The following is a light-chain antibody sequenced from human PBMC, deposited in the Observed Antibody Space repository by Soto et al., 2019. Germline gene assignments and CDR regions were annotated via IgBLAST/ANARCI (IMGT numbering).Light chain of an antibody. Sequence: EIVLTQSPGTLSLSPVERATLSCRTSQSVTTSYLAWYQQKPGQAPRLLIYGTSNRATGIPDRFSGSGSATDFTLTISRLEPEDFAVYYCHQYGDSPHTFGQGTKVEI. CDR3: HQYGDSPHT. CDR1: QSVTTSY. J-gene: IGKJ1*01. V-gene: IGKV3-20*01. CDR2: GTS.